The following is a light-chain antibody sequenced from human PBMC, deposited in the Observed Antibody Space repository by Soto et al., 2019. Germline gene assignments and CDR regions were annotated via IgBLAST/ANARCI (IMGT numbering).Light chain of an antibody. CDR3: QSYDSSLSGAV. CDR1: SSNIGAGYD. J-gene: IGLJ2*01. V-gene: IGLV1-40*01. Sequence: QSVLTQPPSVSGAPGQRVTISCTGSSSNIGAGYDVHWYQQLPGTAPKLLIYGNSNRPSGVPDRFSGSKSGTSASLAITGPHAEDEADYYCQSYDSSLSGAVFGGGTKLTVL. CDR2: GNS.